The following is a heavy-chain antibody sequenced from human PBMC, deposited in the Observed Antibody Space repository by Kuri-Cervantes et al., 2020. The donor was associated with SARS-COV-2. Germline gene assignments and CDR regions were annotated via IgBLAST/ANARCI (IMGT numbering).Heavy chain of an antibody. CDR2: IYHSGST. V-gene: IGHV4-38-2*01. D-gene: IGHD3-3*01. CDR3: ARSKSWRWFDP. Sequence: ESLKISCAASGFTFSSYSMNWVRQAPGKGLEWIGSIYHSGSTYYNPSLKSRVTISVDTSKNQFSLKLSSVTAADTAVYYCARSKSWRWFDPWGQGTLVTVSS. CDR1: GFTFSSYS. J-gene: IGHJ5*02.